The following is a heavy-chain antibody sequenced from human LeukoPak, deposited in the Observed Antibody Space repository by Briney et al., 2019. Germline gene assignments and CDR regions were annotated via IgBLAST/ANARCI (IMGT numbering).Heavy chain of an antibody. CDR2: IYYNGNT. Sequence: RSSETLSLTCSVSDGSINSYYWNWIRRPPGKGLEWIGYIYYNGNTNYSPSLKSRVTMSVDTSKNLFSLKVSSVTAADTAAYYCARGRSNYYGMDVRGQGTTVTVSS. CDR3: ARGRSNYYGMDV. CDR1: DGSINSYY. J-gene: IGHJ6*02. D-gene: IGHD1-26*01. V-gene: IGHV4-59*01.